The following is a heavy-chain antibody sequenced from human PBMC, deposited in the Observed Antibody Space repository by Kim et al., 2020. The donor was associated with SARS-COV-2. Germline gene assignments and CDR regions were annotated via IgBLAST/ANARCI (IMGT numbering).Heavy chain of an antibody. D-gene: IGHD6-13*01. CDR2: ISWNSGSI. CDR3: AKDMRRSYPRIAAAGTHYYYYYGMDV. V-gene: IGHV3-9*01. J-gene: IGHJ6*02. Sequence: GGSLRLSCAASGFTFDDYAMHWVRQAPGKGLEWVSGISWNSGSIGYADSVKGRFTISRDNAKNSLYLQMNSLRAEDTALYYCAKDMRRSYPRIAAAGTHYYYYYGMDVWGQGTTVTVSS. CDR1: GFTFDDYA.